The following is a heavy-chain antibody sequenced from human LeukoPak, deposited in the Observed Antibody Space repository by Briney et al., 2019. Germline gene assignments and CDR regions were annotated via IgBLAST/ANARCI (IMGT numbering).Heavy chain of an antibody. D-gene: IGHD3-10*01. CDR2: IYYSGST. Sequence: SETLSLTCTVSGGSISSGGYYWSWIRQHPGKGLEWIGYIYYSGSTYYNPSLKSRVTISVDTSKNQFSLKLSSVTAADTAVYYCARAPVRGVIIYFDYWGQGTLVTVSS. CDR3: ARAPVRGVIIYFDY. J-gene: IGHJ4*02. V-gene: IGHV4-31*03. CDR1: GGSISSGGYY.